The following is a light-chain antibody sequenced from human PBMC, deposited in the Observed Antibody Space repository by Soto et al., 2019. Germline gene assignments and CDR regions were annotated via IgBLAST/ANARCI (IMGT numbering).Light chain of an antibody. CDR2: KIS. CDR3: MQATQYPPYT. V-gene: IGKV2-24*01. CDR1: QSLLHSDGNTY. Sequence: DIVMTQTPLSSPVTLGQPASISCRSSQSLLHSDGNTYLSWLQQRPGQPPRLLIYKISNRLSGVPDRFSGSGAGTDFTLKISRVEADDVGVCYCMQATQYPPYTFGQGTKLEI. J-gene: IGKJ2*01.